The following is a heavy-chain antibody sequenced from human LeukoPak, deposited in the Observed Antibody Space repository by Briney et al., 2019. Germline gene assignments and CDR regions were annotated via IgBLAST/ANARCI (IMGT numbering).Heavy chain of an antibody. CDR1: GFTFSSYA. V-gene: IGHV3-23*01. J-gene: IGHJ4*02. D-gene: IGHD1-26*01. CDR2: ISGSGVTT. CDR3: AKVRSAGSHPWDY. Sequence: GGSLRLSCAASGFTFSSYAMNWVRQAPGKGLQWVSAISGSGVTTYYADSVKGRFTISRDNSKNTLYLQMNSLRAEDTAVYYCAKVRSAGSHPWDYWGQGTLVSVSS.